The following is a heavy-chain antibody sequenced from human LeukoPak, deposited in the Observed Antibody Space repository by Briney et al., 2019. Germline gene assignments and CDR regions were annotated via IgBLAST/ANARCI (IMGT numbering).Heavy chain of an antibody. Sequence: PGGSLRLSCAASGFTFSSYGMHWVRQAPGKGLEWVAFIRYDGSNKYYADSVKGRFTISRDNSKNTLYLQMSSLGAEDTAVYYCAPQGVYYFDYWGQGTLVTVSS. V-gene: IGHV3-30*02. CDR1: GFTFSSYG. J-gene: IGHJ4*02. CDR2: IRYDGSNK. CDR3: APQGVYYFDY.